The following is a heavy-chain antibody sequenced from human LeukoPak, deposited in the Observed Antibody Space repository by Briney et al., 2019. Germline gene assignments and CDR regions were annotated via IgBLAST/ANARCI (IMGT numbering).Heavy chain of an antibody. CDR1: GYTFTSYG. D-gene: IGHD4-17*01. CDR3: ATPHRSDYGLDY. J-gene: IGHJ4*02. V-gene: IGHV1-18*01. CDR2: ISAYNGNT. Sequence: ASVTVSCKASGYTFTSYGLSWVRPAPGQELEWMGWISAYNGNTNYAQKLQGRVTMTTDTSTSTAYMELRSLRSDDTAVYYCATPHRSDYGLDYWGQGTLVTVSS.